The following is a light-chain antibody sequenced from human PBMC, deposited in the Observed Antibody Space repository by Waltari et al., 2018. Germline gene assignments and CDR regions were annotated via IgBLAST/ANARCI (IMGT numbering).Light chain of an antibody. Sequence: DIQMTQSPSSLSASVGDRVTITCRASQNIVNYLNWHQQKPGKAPNLLIFGASNLLSGVPSRFSGSGSVTDFTLTISSLQPGDFATYYCQQSYSTPYTFGQGTKVEIK. CDR1: QNIVNY. V-gene: IGKV1-39*01. J-gene: IGKJ2*01. CDR3: QQSYSTPYT. CDR2: GAS.